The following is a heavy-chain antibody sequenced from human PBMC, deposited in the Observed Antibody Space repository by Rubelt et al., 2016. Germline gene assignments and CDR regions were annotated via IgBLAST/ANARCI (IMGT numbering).Heavy chain of an antibody. D-gene: IGHD3-16*01. Sequence: QLQLQESGPGLVKPSETLSLTCTVSGGSISSSSYYWAWIRQPPGKGLEWIGSIYYSGSTYYNPSLKSRVTISVDTSKNQFSLKMSAVHATETAVYFCARNRASRGCYHRNLDYGGQGTRAKVS. CDR3: ARNRASRGCYHRNLDY. CDR2: IYYSGST. V-gene: IGHV4-39*01. J-gene: IGHJ4*02. CDR1: GGSISSSSYY.